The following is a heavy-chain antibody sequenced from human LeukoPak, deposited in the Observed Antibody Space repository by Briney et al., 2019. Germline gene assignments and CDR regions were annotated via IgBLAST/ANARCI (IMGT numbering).Heavy chain of an antibody. Sequence: PSETLSLTCTVSGGSISSYYWSWIRQPPGKGLERIGYIYYSGSTNYNPSLKSRVTISVDTSKNQFSLKLSSVTAADTAVYYCARGYDRDDAFDIWGQGTMVTVSS. CDR3: ARGYDRDDAFDI. CDR2: IYYSGST. J-gene: IGHJ3*02. V-gene: IGHV4-59*01. CDR1: GGSISSYY. D-gene: IGHD3-22*01.